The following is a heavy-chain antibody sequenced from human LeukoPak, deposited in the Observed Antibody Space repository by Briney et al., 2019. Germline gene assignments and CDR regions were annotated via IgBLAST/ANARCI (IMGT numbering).Heavy chain of an antibody. D-gene: IGHD5-18*01. V-gene: IGHV1-46*01. CDR2: INPSGGST. CDR3: ARANSPEDYSYGRRLGSNWFDP. Sequence: ASVKVSCKASGYTFTSYYMHWVRQAPGQGLEWMGIINPSGGSTSYAQKFQGRVTMTRDTSTSTVYMELSSLRSEDTAVYYCARANSPEDYSYGRRLGSNWFDPWGREPWSPSPQ. J-gene: IGHJ5*02. CDR1: GYTFTSYY.